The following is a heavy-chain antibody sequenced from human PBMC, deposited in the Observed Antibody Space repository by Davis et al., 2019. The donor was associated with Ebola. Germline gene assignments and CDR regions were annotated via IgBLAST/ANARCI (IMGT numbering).Heavy chain of an antibody. V-gene: IGHV4-59*01. CDR1: GFTFSRYW. Sequence: ESLKISCVASGFTFSRYWMTWIRQPPGKGLDWIGYIHYTGSTNYNPSLKSRVTISVDTSKNQFSLEVRSVTAADTAFYYCVRGSDAYKTGYWGQGTLVTVSS. CDR2: IHYTGST. J-gene: IGHJ4*02. CDR3: VRGSDAYKTGY. D-gene: IGHD5-24*01.